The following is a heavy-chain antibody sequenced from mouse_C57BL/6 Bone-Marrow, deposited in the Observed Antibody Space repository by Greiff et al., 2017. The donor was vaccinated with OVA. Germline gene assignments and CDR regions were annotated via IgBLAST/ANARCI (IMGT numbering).Heavy chain of an antibody. Sequence: EVQGVESGPELVKPGASVKISCKASGYSFTDYNMNWVKQSNGKSLEWIGVINPNYGTTSYNQKFKGKATLTVDQSSSTAYMQLNSLTSEDSAVYYCARFSPHGYYGAMDYWGQGTSVTVSS. CDR3: ARFSPHGYYGAMDY. CDR1: GYSFTDYN. J-gene: IGHJ4*01. D-gene: IGHD2-3*01. CDR2: INPNYGTT. V-gene: IGHV1-39*01.